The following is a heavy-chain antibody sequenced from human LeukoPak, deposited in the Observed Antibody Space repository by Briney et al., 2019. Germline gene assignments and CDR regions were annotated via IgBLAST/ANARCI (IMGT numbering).Heavy chain of an antibody. V-gene: IGHV3-74*01. CDR3: VRPSDRDGLHFFFVS. J-gene: IGHJ4*02. CDR2: IKTEGSST. Sequence: GRSLTLSCAPSGFTFTRSWMRCVRLAPGGGRVSLSRIKTEGSSTNYENSVKGRFTICRDNAKNTLYLQMNSLRAEDTGVYYCVRPSDRDGLHFFFVSWGQGNLVTVSS. CDR1: GFTFTRSW. D-gene: IGHD5-24*01.